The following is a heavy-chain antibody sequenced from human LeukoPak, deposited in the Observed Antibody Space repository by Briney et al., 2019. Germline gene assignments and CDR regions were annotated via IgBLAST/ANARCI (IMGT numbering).Heavy chain of an antibody. CDR3: ARDSSMLRGPLVIYYFDF. J-gene: IGHJ4*02. CDR1: GFTFSNYN. Sequence: PGGSLRLSCVVSGFTFSNYNMNWVRQAPGKGLEWVSTISGGGDATYYADSVKGRFTISRDNSKNTLYLQMNSLRVEDTAVYYCARDSSMLRGPLVIYYFDFWGQGTLVTVSS. V-gene: IGHV3-23*01. D-gene: IGHD3-10*01. CDR2: ISGGGDAT.